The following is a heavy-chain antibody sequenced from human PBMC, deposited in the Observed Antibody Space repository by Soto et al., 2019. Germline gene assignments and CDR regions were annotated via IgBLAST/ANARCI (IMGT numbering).Heavy chain of an antibody. J-gene: IGHJ5*02. D-gene: IGHD3-10*01. V-gene: IGHV4-59*08. CDR2: IYYSGST. CDR1: GGSISSYY. Sequence: QVQLQESGPGLVKPSETLSLTCTVSGGSISSYYWSWIRQPPGKGLEWIGYIYYSGSTNYNPSLKSRVTISVDTSKNQLSLKLSSVTAADTAVYYCARLLYGSGSWFDPWGQGTLVTVSS. CDR3: ARLLYGSGSWFDP.